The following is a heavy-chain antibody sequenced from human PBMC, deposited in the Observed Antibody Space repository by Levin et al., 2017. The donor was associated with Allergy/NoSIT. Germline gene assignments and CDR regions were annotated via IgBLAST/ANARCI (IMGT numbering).Heavy chain of an antibody. V-gene: IGHV3-74*01. CDR3: TRNGGGMDV. CDR1: GFTFSSYG. CDR2: ISGDGSRS. D-gene: IGHD3-16*01. J-gene: IGHJ6*02. Sequence: SCAASGFTFSSYGMFWVRQAPGKGLMWVSYISGDGSRSTYADSVKGRFTISRDNAKNTLYLQMKSLRGEDTAVYYCTRNGGGMDVWGQGTTVTVSS.